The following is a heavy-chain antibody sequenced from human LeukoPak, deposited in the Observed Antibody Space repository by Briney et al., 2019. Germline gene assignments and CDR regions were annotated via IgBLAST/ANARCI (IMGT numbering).Heavy chain of an antibody. J-gene: IGHJ6*02. CDR3: ARGRSTAHYYGMDV. CDR2: ISSSSYI. CDR1: GFTFSSYS. V-gene: IGHV3-21*01. D-gene: IGHD2-2*01. Sequence: PGGSLRLSCAASGFTFSSYSMNWVRQAPGKGLEWVSSISSSSYIYYADSVKGRFTISRDNAKNSLYLQMNSLRAEDTAVYYCARGRSTAHYYGMDVWGQGTTVTVSS.